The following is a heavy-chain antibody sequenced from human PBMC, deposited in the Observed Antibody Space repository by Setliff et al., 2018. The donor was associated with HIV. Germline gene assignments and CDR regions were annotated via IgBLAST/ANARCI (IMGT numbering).Heavy chain of an antibody. CDR2: MNQDGSEK. J-gene: IGHJ4*02. V-gene: IGHV3-7*01. CDR1: GFTLSSSW. Sequence: PVGSLRLSCAVSGFTLSSSWMNWVRQDQGKGLEWVANMNQDGSEKNYVDSVKGRFTISRDNAKNSLYLQMNSLRVEDTAVYYCTKGHYTTSGWGQGTLVTVSS. D-gene: IGHD2-2*02. CDR3: TKGHYTTSG.